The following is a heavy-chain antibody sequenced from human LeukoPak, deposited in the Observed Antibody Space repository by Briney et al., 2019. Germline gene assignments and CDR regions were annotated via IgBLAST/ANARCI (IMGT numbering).Heavy chain of an antibody. D-gene: IGHD3-3*02. CDR3: ARDSTGYWYFDL. CDR1: GFTFSNYW. V-gene: IGHV3-7*03. CDR2: IKQDGSAK. J-gene: IGHJ2*01. Sequence: GGSLRLSCAASGFTFSNYWMNWVRQAPGKGLEWVANIKQDGSAKFYVDSVKGRFTISRDNAKNSLYLQMNSLRAEDTAVYYCARDSTGYWYFDLWGRGTLVSVSS.